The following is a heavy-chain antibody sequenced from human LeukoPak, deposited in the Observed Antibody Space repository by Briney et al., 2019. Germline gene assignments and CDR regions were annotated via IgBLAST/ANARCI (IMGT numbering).Heavy chain of an antibody. D-gene: IGHD4-11*01. CDR3: ASRSYTNYYPFDN. V-gene: IGHV4-39*01. CDR1: GGSISSSSYY. CDR2: IYYSGST. J-gene: IGHJ4*02. Sequence: SETLSLTCTVSGGSISSSSYYWGWIRQPPGKGLEWIGSIYYSGSTYYNPSLKSRVTISVDTSKNQFSLKLNSVIAADTAVYYGASRSYTNYYPFDNWGQGTLVTVSS.